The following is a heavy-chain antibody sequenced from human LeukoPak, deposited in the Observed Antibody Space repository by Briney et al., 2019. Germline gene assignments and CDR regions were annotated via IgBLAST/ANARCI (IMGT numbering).Heavy chain of an antibody. J-gene: IGHJ4*02. CDR3: AKDITVIKDIDY. Sequence: GGSLRLPCAASGFTFRNYAMSWVRQAPGKGLEWVSTISGSGGSTYYADSMKGRFTISRDNSKNMLYLQMNSLRAEDTAVYYCAKDITVIKDIDYWGQGTLVTVSS. CDR2: ISGSGGST. D-gene: IGHD4-11*01. CDR1: GFTFRNYA. V-gene: IGHV3-23*01.